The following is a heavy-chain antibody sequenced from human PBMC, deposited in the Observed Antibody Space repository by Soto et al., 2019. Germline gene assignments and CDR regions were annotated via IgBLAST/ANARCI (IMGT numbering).Heavy chain of an antibody. D-gene: IGHD3-3*01. CDR1: GFTFSSYS. CDR3: ARDPDLIHITIFGVVLYGMDV. J-gene: IGHJ6*02. CDR2: ISSSSSYI. Sequence: PGRSMRLSCAAYGFTFSSYSMNWVRQAPGKGLEWVSSISSSSSYIYYADSVKGRFTISRDNAKNSLYLQMNSLRAEDTAVYYCARDPDLIHITIFGVVLYGMDVCGQGATVTGAS. V-gene: IGHV3-21*01.